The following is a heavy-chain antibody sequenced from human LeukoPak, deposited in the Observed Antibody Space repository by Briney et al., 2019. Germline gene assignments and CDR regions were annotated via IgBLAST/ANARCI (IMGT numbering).Heavy chain of an antibody. J-gene: IGHJ4*02. CDR2: IYYSGST. Sequence: SETLSLTCTVSGGSISSGGYYWSWIRQHPGKGLEWIGYIYYSGSTYYNPSLKSRVTISVDTSKNQFSLKLSSVTAADTAVYYCARSSREATTRFDYWGQGTLVTVSS. CDR1: GGSISSGGYY. D-gene: IGHD4-11*01. CDR3: ARSSREATTRFDY. V-gene: IGHV4-31*03.